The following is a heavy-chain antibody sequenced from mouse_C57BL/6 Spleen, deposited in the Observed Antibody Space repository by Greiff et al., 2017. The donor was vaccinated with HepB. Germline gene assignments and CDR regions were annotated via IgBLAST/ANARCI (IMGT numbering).Heavy chain of an antibody. D-gene: IGHD2-1*01. CDR3: ARGGNYFYYAMDY. CDR1: GYTFTSYW. CDR2: IYPSDSET. J-gene: IGHJ4*01. V-gene: IGHV1-61*01. Sequence: QVQLKQSGAELVRPGSSVKLSCKASGYTFTSYWMDWVKQRPGQGLEWIGNIYPSDSETNYNQKFKDKATLTVDKSSSTAYMQLSSLTSEDSAVYYCARGGNYFYYAMDYWGQGTSVTVSS.